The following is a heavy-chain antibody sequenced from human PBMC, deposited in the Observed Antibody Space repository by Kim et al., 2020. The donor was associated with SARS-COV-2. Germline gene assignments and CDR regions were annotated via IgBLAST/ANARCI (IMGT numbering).Heavy chain of an antibody. CDR1: GFPFSNYS. V-gene: IGHV3-48*04. Sequence: GGSLRLSCAASGFPFSNYSMNWVRQAPGKGLEWVSCISSSSSAIYYADSAKGRFTFSMANTKNSLYLQMNSLRAADRAVYYCVCDPVPAAPEDPIVVVAATADVDSGGQGSRVTVPS. D-gene: IGHD2-15*01. J-gene: IGHJ4*02. CDR2: ISSSSSAI. CDR3: VCDPVPAAPEDPIVVVAATADVDS.